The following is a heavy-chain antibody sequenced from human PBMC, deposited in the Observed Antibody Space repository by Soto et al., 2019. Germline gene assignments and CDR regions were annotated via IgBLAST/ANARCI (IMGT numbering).Heavy chain of an antibody. CDR1: GYTFSNYG. CDR2: ISAYNGNT. D-gene: IGHD2-2*01. J-gene: IGHJ4*02. Sequence: QVQLVQSGAEVKRPGASVKVSCKASGYTFSNYGFSWVRQAPGQGLEWMGWISAYNGNTNYAQKVQGRVTMTTDTSTSTAYMELTSLRSDDTAVYYCARGTPCSGSSCYVGELVCWGQGTLVTVSS. CDR3: ARGTPCSGSSCYVGELVC. V-gene: IGHV1-18*01.